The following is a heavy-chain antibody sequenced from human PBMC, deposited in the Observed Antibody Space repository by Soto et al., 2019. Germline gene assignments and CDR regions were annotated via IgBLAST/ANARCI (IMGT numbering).Heavy chain of an antibody. D-gene: IGHD2-2*01. Sequence: SVKVSCKASGGTFSSYAISWVRQAPGQGLEWMGRIIPIFGTANYAQKFQGRVTITADESTSTAYMELSSLRSEDTAVYYCARVPPKLVVVPAAMAADYYYYGMDVWGQGTTVTVSS. CDR3: ARVPPKLVVVPAAMAADYYYYGMDV. J-gene: IGHJ6*02. CDR2: IIPIFGTA. CDR1: GGTFSSYA. V-gene: IGHV1-69*13.